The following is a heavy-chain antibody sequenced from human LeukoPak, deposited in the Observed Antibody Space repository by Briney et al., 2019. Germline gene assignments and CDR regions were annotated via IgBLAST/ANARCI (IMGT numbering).Heavy chain of an antibody. CDR2: IYTSGST. V-gene: IGHV4-4*07. Sequence: PSEALSLTCTVAGGSISSDYWSWIRQPAGKGLEWIGRIYTSGSTNYNPSLKSRVTMSVDTSKNQFSLKLSSVAAADTAVYYCARQNYGSGSYQGAFDIWGQGTMVTVSS. J-gene: IGHJ3*02. CDR3: ARQNYGSGSYQGAFDI. D-gene: IGHD3-10*01. CDR1: GGSISSDY.